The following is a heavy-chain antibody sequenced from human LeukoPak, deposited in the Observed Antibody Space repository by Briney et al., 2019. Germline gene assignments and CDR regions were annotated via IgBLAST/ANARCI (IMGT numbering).Heavy chain of an antibody. J-gene: IGHJ6*03. Sequence: SETLSLTCTVSGGSISSYYWSWIRQPPGKGLEWIGYIYYSGSTNYNPSLKSRVTISVDTSKNQFSLKLSSVTAADTAVYYCAREAGRGTDMDVWGKGTMVTVSS. CDR3: AREAGRGTDMDV. CDR2: IYYSGST. CDR1: GGSISSYY. V-gene: IGHV4-59*01.